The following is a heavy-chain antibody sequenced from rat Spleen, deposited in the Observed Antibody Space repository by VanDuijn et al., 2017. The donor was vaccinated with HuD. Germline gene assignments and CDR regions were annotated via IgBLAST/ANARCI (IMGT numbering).Heavy chain of an antibody. D-gene: IGHD1-9*01. J-gene: IGHJ2*01. CDR1: GFTFNAYW. Sequence: EVQLVESGGGLVRPGKSLRLSCVASGFTFNAYWMTWIRQRPGKGLEWVASITNTGDTSYYPDSVKGRFTISRDDARNTLYLQMNSLKSEDTATYYCARHSYGYSHFDYWGQGVMVTVSS. CDR3: ARHSYGYSHFDY. V-gene: IGHV5-31*01. CDR2: ITNTGDTS.